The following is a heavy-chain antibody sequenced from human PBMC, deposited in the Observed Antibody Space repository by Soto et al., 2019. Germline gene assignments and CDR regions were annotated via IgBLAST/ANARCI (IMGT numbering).Heavy chain of an antibody. D-gene: IGHD5-12*01. CDR1: GYSFTSYW. V-gene: IGHV5-10-1*01. CDR3: ARHNDGGYVGDNWFDP. Sequence: GESLKISCKGSGYSFTSYWISWVRQMPGKGLEWMGRIDPSDSYTNYSPSFQGHVTISADKSISTAYLQWSSLKASDTAMYYCARHNDGGYVGDNWFDPWGQGTLVNVSS. CDR2: IDPSDSYT. J-gene: IGHJ5*02.